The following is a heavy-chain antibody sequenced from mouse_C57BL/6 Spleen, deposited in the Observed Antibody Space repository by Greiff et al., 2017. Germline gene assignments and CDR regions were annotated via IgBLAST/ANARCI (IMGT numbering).Heavy chain of an antibody. D-gene: IGHD2-4*01. Sequence: QVQLQQSGAELAKPGASVKLSCKASGYTFTSYWMHWVQQRPGQGLEWIGYINPSSGYTKYNQKFKDKATLTADKSSSTAYMQLSSLTYEDSAVYYCARSDYDYPYYFDYWGQGTTLTVSS. V-gene: IGHV1-7*01. CDR1: GYTFTSYW. J-gene: IGHJ2*01. CDR2: INPSSGYT. CDR3: ARSDYDYPYYFDY.